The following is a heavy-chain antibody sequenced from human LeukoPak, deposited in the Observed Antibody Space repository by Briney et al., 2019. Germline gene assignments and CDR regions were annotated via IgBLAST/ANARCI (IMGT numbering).Heavy chain of an antibody. D-gene: IGHD1-14*01. Sequence: GGSLRLSCAASGFTFSSYWMHWVRQAPGKGLVWVSRINSDGSSTTYADSVKGRFTISRDNAKNTLYLQMNSLRAEDTAVYFCAREEPRSYYYYGMDGWGQGTTVTVSS. CDR3: AREEPRSYYYYGMDG. CDR1: GFTFSSYW. CDR2: INSDGSST. V-gene: IGHV3-74*01. J-gene: IGHJ6*02.